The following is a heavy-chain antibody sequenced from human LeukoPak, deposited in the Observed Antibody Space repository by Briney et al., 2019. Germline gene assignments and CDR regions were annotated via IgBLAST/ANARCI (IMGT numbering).Heavy chain of an antibody. D-gene: IGHD3-10*01. CDR2: ISSSGSTI. Sequence: PGGSLRLSCAAPGFTFSDYYMSWIRQAPGKGLEWVSYISSSGSTIYYADSVKGRFTISRDNAKNSLYLQMNSLRAEDTAVYYCARDPHPLVVQGYSGYWGQGTLVTVSS. CDR3: ARDPHPLVVQGYSGY. J-gene: IGHJ4*02. CDR1: GFTFSDYY. V-gene: IGHV3-11*01.